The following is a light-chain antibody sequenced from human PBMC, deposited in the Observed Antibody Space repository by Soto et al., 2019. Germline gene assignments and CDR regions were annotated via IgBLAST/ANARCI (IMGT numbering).Light chain of an antibody. CDR2: DNI. Sequence: QTVVTQPPSVSGAPGQKVTISCTGSGSNLGAKYAVHWYQQLPGTAPKLLIYDNINRPSGVPDRFSGSKSDTSASLAITGLQAEDEADYYCQSYDTSLSGSVFGGGTQLTVL. V-gene: IGLV1-40*01. CDR3: QSYDTSLSGSV. J-gene: IGLJ3*02. CDR1: GSNLGAKYA.